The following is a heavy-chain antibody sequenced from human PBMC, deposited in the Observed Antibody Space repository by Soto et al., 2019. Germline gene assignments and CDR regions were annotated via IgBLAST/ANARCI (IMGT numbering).Heavy chain of an antibody. J-gene: IGHJ5*02. Sequence: SETLSLTCTVSGGSISSGGYYWSWIRQHPGKGLEWIGYIYYSGSTYYNPSLKSRVTISVDTSKNQFSLKLSSVTAADTAVYYCARRVVAATNWFDPWGQGTLVTVS. V-gene: IGHV4-31*03. CDR2: IYYSGST. CDR1: GGSISSGGYY. CDR3: ARRVVAATNWFDP. D-gene: IGHD2-15*01.